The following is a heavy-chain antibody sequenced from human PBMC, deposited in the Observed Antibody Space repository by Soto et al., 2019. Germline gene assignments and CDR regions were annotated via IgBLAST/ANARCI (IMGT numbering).Heavy chain of an antibody. J-gene: IGHJ3*01. V-gene: IGHV5-10-1*01. CDR2: IDPTDSFT. CDR1: GYKFTTFW. D-gene: IGHD2-15*01. Sequence: GESLKISCKASGYKFTTFWLNWVRQTPGKGLEWLGRIDPTDSFTNYSPPFEGHVTISVDRSISTAYLQWDSLQASDTAIYYCARPASGGSRDAFDVWGQGTTVTVSS. CDR3: ARPASGGSRDAFDV.